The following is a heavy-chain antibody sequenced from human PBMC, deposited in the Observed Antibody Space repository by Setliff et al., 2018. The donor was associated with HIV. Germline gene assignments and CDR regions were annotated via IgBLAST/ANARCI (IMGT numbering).Heavy chain of an antibody. V-gene: IGHV4-61*02. CDR1: GDSISSGSYY. D-gene: IGHD3-10*01. CDR3: ARYYGSGTYHRWFDP. J-gene: IGHJ5*02. Sequence: PSETLSLTCTVSGDSISSGSYYWSWIRQPAGKGLEWIGRIYTSGTTNYNPSLKSRVTISVDTSKNQFSLKLSSVTAANTAVYYCARYYGSGTYHRWFDPWGQGTPVTVSS. CDR2: IYTSGTT.